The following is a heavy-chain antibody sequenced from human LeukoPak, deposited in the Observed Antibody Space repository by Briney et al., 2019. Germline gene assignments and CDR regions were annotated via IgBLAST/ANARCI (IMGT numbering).Heavy chain of an antibody. V-gene: IGHV3-21*01. CDR3: AREYYDSSGISGPFDY. J-gene: IGHJ4*02. CDR1: GVTFSSYS. CDR2: ISSSSSYI. Sequence: GGSLRLSCAASGVTFSSYSMNWVRQAPGKGVEWVSSISSSSSYIYYADSVKGRFTISRDNAKNSLYLQMNSLRAEDTAVYYCAREYYDSSGISGPFDYWGQGTLVTVSS. D-gene: IGHD3-22*01.